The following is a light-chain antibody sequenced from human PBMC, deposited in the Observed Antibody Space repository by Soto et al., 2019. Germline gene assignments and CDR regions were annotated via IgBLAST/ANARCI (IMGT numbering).Light chain of an antibody. CDR2: GAS. CDR3: QHYVERSPIT. V-gene: IGKV3-20*01. CDR1: QSVSSR. J-gene: IGKJ5*01. Sequence: MTQAHCTLSLSPGERASLSWRASQSVSSRLAWYQQKPGQAPRLLVSGASSRATGIPDRFSGSGSGTDFTLTISRLEPEDFALYYCQHYVERSPITFGQGTRLEIK.